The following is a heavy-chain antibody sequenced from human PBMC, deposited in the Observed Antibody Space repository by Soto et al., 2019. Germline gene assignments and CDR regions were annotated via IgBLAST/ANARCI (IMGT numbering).Heavy chain of an antibody. V-gene: IGHV2-5*02. D-gene: IGHD2-2*01. Sequence: SGPTLVNPTQTLTLTCTFSGFSLSTSGLGVAWIRQPPGKALEWLALIYWDNDKRYRPSLESRLTITKDTSKNQVVLRMTNMEAVDTATYYCAHTSWGSGLDYWGQGALVTVSS. CDR3: AHTSWGSGLDY. CDR2: IYWDNDK. CDR1: GFSLSTSGLG. J-gene: IGHJ4*02.